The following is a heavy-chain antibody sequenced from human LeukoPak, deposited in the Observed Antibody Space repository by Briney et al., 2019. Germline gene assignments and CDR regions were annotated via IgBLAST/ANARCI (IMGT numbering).Heavy chain of an antibody. CDR3: AKEGALNYYDSSGYFPNYFDY. D-gene: IGHD3-22*01. J-gene: IGHJ4*02. CDR1: GLTFDDYA. Sequence: GRSLRLSCAASGLTFDDYAMHWVRQAPGKGLEWVSGISWNSGSIGYADSVKGRFTISRDNAKNSLYLQMNSLRAEDTALYYCAKEGALNYYDSSGYFPNYFDYWGQGTLVTVSS. CDR2: ISWNSGSI. V-gene: IGHV3-9*01.